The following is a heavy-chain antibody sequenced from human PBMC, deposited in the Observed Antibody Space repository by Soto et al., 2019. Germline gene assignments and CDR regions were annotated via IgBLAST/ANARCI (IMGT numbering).Heavy chain of an antibody. CDR1: GGTFSSYA. CDR2: TIPIFGTA. J-gene: IGHJ4*02. Sequence: QVQLVQSGAEVKKPGSSVKVSCKASGGTFSSYAISWVRQAPGQGLEWMGGTIPIFGTANYAQKFQGRVTITADESTSTAYMELSSLRSEDTAVYYCARAPRYCSGGSCYDFDYWGQGTLVTVSS. D-gene: IGHD2-15*01. CDR3: ARAPRYCSGGSCYDFDY. V-gene: IGHV1-69*01.